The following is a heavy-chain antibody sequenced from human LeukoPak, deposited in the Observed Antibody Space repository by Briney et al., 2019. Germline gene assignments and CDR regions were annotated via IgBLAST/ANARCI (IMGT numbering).Heavy chain of an antibody. CDR2: ITTSSSSI. D-gene: IGHD5-18*01. Sequence: GGSLRLSCAASGFTFGSYAMNWVRQAPGKGLEWVSYITTSSSSIYYADSVKGRFTISRDNAKNSLYLQMNSLRAEDTAVYYCARGRSGYSPFDYWGQGTLVTVSS. CDR3: ARGRSGYSPFDY. V-gene: IGHV3-48*01. CDR1: GFTFGSYA. J-gene: IGHJ4*02.